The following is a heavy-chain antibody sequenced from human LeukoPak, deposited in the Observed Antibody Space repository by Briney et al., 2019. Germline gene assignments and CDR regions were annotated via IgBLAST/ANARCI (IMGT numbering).Heavy chain of an antibody. CDR1: GFTFSSYA. V-gene: IGHV3-23*01. CDR2: ISGRGGST. CDR3: AKFKKEDYYDSSGYYGPAN. D-gene: IGHD3-22*01. Sequence: GGSLRLSCAASGFTFSSYAMSWVRQAPGKGREWVSAISGRGGSTYYADSVKGRFTISRDNSKNTLYLQMNSLRAEDTAVYYSAKFKKEDYYDSSGYYGPANWGQGTLVTVSS. J-gene: IGHJ4*02.